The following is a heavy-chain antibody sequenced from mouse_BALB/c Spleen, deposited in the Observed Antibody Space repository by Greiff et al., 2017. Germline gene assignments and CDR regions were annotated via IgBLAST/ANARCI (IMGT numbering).Heavy chain of an antibody. D-gene: IGHD1-1*01. Sequence: VQLKESGAELVKPGASVKLSCTASGFNIKDTYMHWVKQRPEQGLEWIGRIDPANGNTKYDPKFQGKATITADTSSNTAYLQLSSLTSEDTAVYYCARSGGSNGFDYWGQGTTLTVSS. CDR1: GFNIKDTY. V-gene: IGHV14-3*02. CDR3: ARSGGSNGFDY. J-gene: IGHJ2*01. CDR2: IDPANGNT.